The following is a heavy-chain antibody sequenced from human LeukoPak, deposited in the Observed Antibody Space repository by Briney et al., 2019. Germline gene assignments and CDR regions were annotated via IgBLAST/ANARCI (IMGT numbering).Heavy chain of an antibody. Sequence: GGSLRLSCAASGFTFSSYWMNWVRQAPGKGLEWVANIKQDGSEKYYVDSVKGRFTISRDNAKNSLYLQMNSLRAEDTAVYYCARCYYGSGSYYNRAPYYYYYMDVWGKGTTVTVSS. D-gene: IGHD3-10*01. CDR1: GFTFSSYW. J-gene: IGHJ6*03. V-gene: IGHV3-7*01. CDR2: IKQDGSEK. CDR3: ARCYYGSGSYYNRAPYYYYYMDV.